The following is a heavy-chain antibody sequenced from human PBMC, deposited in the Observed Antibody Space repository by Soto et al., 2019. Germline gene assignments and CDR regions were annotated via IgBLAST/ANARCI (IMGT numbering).Heavy chain of an antibody. J-gene: IGHJ6*03. CDR2: ICDDGSNK. D-gene: IGHD3-3*01. CDR3: ARSNYDFWSGTTRYYYYMDV. Sequence: PGGSLRLSCAASGFTFSSYAMSWVRQAPGKGLEWVAVICDDGSNKYYADSVKGRFTISRDNSKNTLYLQMNSLRAEDTAVYYCARSNYDFWSGTTRYYYYMDVWGKGTTVTVSS. CDR1: GFTFSSYA. V-gene: IGHV3-33*08.